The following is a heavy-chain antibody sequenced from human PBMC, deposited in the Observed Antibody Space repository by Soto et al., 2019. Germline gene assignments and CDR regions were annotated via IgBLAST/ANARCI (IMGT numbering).Heavy chain of an antibody. Sequence: GGSLRLSCAASGFTFNSYWMTWVRQAPGKGLEWVANIKQDGSEDYYVDSVKGRFTISRDNAKNSLYLQMNSLKADDTAVYYCARDVLGPFDYWAQGTLVTVSS. J-gene: IGHJ4*02. CDR1: GFTFNSYW. V-gene: IGHV3-7*05. CDR3: ARDVLGPFDY. CDR2: IKQDGSED.